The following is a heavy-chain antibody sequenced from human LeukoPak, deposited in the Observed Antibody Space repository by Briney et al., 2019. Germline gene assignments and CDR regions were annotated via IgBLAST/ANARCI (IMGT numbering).Heavy chain of an antibody. CDR3: ASSRAAYDAFDI. D-gene: IGHD6-25*01. CDR2: FSSSASTI. CDR1: GFTFSDYY. V-gene: IGHV3-11*01. Sequence: PGGSLRLSCAASGFTFSDYYARWIRQAPGRGLGWVSYFSSSASTIYYADCVKGRFTISRNSAKNSLHLQMNSLRAEDSAVYYGASSRAAYDAFDIWGQGTTVTVSS. J-gene: IGHJ3*02.